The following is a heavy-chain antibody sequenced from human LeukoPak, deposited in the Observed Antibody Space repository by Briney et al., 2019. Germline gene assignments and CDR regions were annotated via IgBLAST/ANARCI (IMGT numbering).Heavy chain of an antibody. CDR3: ARDGAAIGYYYYMDV. Sequence: PGGSLRLSCAASGFTFSSYSMNWVRQAPGKGLEWVSSISSSSSYIYYADSVKGRFTISRDNAKNSLYLQMNSLRAEDTAVYYCARDGAAIGYYYYMDVWGKGTTVTVSS. CDR1: GFTFSSYS. D-gene: IGHD2-2*01. J-gene: IGHJ6*03. V-gene: IGHV3-21*01. CDR2: ISSSSSYI.